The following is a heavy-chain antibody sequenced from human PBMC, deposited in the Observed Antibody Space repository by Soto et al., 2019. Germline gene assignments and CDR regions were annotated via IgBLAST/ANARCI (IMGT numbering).Heavy chain of an antibody. CDR1: GFIVRTYS. V-gene: IGHV3-21*01. Sequence: GGSLRLSCAASGFIVRTYSMNWVRQAPGKGLEWVSSISSSSSYIYYADSVKGRFTVSRDNAKNSLYLQMNSLRAEDTAVYFCARVAESWGQGTLVTVSS. CDR3: ARVAES. J-gene: IGHJ5*02. CDR2: ISSSSSYI.